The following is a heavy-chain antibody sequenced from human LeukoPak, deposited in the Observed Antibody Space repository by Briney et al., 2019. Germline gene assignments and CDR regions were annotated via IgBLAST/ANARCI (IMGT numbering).Heavy chain of an antibody. J-gene: IGHJ4*02. V-gene: IGHV1-69*13. Sequence: ASVKVSCKASGGTFSSYAISWVRQAPGQGLEWMGGIIPIFGTANYAQKFQGGVTITADESTSTAYMELSSLRSEDTAVYYCARSLAAGYDSMCFDYWGQGTLVTVSS. CDR3: ARSLAAGYDSMCFDY. D-gene: IGHD5-12*01. CDR2: IIPIFGTA. CDR1: GGTFSSYA.